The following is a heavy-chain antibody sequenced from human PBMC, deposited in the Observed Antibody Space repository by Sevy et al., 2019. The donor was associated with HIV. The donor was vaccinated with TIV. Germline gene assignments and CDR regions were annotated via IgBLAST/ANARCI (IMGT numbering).Heavy chain of an antibody. J-gene: IGHJ3*02. CDR1: GYTFTSYA. V-gene: IGHV1-3*01. CDR2: INAGNGNT. D-gene: IGHD5-18*01. CDR3: ARGLLWSNAFDI. Sequence: ASVKVSCKASGYTFTSYAMHWVRQAPGQRLEWMGWINAGNGNTKYSQRFQGRVTITRDTSASTAYMELSSLRSEDTAVYYCARGLLWSNAFDIRGQGTMVTVSS.